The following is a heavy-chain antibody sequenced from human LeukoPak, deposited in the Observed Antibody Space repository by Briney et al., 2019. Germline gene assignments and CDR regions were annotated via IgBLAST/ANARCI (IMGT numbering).Heavy chain of an antibody. CDR2: ISNNGNRQ. D-gene: IGHD3-10*01. J-gene: IGHJ4*02. CDR1: GFTFSNFG. V-gene: IGHV3-30*18. CDR3: AKEIHAFGGFDY. Sequence: GGSLRLSCAVSGFTFSNFGMHWVRQAPGKGLEWVAGISNNGNRQSYADSVKGRFTISRDNSKNTLFLQMKSLRVEDTAVYYCAKEIHAFGGFDYWGQGTLVTVSS.